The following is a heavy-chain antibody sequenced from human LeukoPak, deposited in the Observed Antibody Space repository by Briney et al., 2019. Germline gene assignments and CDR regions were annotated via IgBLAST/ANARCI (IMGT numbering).Heavy chain of an antibody. CDR2: IRYDGSNK. CDR1: GFTFSSYG. CDR3: AKDRRFRGYCSSTSCYATFDY. Sequence: GGSLRPSCAASGFTFSSYGMHWVRQAPGKGLEWVAFIRYDGSNKYYADSVKGRFTISRDNSKNTLYLQMNSLRAEDTAVYYCAKDRRFRGYCSSTSCYATFDYWGQGTLVTVSS. D-gene: IGHD2-2*01. V-gene: IGHV3-30*02. J-gene: IGHJ4*02.